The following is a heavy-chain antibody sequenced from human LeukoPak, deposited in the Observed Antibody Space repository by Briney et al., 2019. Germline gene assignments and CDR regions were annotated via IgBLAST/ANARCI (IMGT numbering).Heavy chain of an antibody. CDR2: IYSGGST. J-gene: IGHJ3*02. CDR1: GFTVSSNY. V-gene: IGHV3-53*01. CDR3: ARSSWAMIVVVRGAFDI. Sequence: GGSLRLSCAASGFTVSSNYMSWVRQAPGKGLEWVSVIYSGGSTYYADSVKGRFTISRDNSKNTLYLQMNSLRAEDTAVYYCARSSWAMIVVVRGAFDIWGQGTMVTVSS. D-gene: IGHD3-22*01.